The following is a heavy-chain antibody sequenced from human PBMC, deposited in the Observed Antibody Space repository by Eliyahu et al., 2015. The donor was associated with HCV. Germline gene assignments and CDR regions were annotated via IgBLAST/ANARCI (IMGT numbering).Heavy chain of an antibody. CDR2: ISYDGSNK. V-gene: IGHV3-30*18. D-gene: IGHD3-22*01. CDR1: GFXFXXXG. J-gene: IGHJ4*02. CDR3: AKDQHVQSPLYDSSGQDSGVFDY. Sequence: QVQLVESGGGVVQPGRSLRLSXCAASGFXFXXXGXPXVRRAPGKGLEWVAVISYDGSNKYYADSVKGRFTISRDNSKNTLYLQMNSLRAEDTAVYYCAKDQHVQSPLYDSSGQDSGVFDYWGQGTLVTVSS.